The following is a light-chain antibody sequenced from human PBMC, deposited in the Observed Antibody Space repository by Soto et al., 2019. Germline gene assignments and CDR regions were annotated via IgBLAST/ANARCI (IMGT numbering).Light chain of an antibody. CDR3: QQSHNTPRT. CDR2: AAS. Sequence: EIQMTQSPSSLSASIGDRVTITCRASQNIGIYLNWYQQKPGKAPELLIYAASSLNSGVPSRFSGSGSGTVFTLIISGLRPEDFATYSCQQSHNTPRTFGQGTRVEIK. J-gene: IGKJ1*01. V-gene: IGKV1-39*01. CDR1: QNIGIY.